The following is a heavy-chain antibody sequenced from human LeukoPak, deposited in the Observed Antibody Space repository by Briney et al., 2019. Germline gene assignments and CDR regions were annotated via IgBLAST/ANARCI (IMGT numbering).Heavy chain of an antibody. D-gene: IGHD3-9*01. J-gene: IGHJ4*02. CDR3: ARGGDILTGYYPYYFDY. Sequence: SQRRSLASWVCVGSSRSHYLGGIRQPPGKERAWIGYIYYRGRINYTPSLKSRVTISVAASKNQFSLKLSSVIAADTAVYYCARGGDILTGYYPYYFDYWGQGTLVTVSS. CDR1: VGSSRSHY. CDR2: IYYRGRI. V-gene: IGHV4-59*11.